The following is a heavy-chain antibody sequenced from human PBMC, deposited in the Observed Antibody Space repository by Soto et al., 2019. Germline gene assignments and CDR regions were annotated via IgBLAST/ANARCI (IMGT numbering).Heavy chain of an antibody. CDR1: GFTFSDHF. CDR3: ARDSRGAGDY. Sequence: VQLVESGGGLVQPGGSLRLSCATSGFTFSDHFMDWVRQAPGKGLEWVGRIRNKANSYTTEYAASGKGRFTISRDDSKASLFLHMNSLKTEDTAVYYCARDSRGAGDYWGQGTLVTVSS. CDR2: IRNKANSYTT. J-gene: IGHJ4*02. V-gene: IGHV3-72*01.